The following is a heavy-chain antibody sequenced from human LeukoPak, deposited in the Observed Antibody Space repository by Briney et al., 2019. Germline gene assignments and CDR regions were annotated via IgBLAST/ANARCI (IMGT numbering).Heavy chain of an antibody. D-gene: IGHD3-22*01. J-gene: IGHJ4*02. V-gene: IGHV3-30*18. CDR1: GFNFNTYA. Sequence: GGSLRLSCAASGFNFNTYAMSWVRQAPGKGLEWVAVISYDGSNKYYADSVKGRFTISRDNSKNTLYLQMNSLRAEDTAVYYCAKGGFDSSGYWPPPWDYFDYWGQGTLVTVSS. CDR3: AKGGFDSSGYWPPPWDYFDY. CDR2: ISYDGSNK.